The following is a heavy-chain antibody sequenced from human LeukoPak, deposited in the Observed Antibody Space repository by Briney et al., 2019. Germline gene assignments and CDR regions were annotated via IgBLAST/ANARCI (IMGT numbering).Heavy chain of an antibody. CDR3: AKGAVGGSYDY. CDR2: ISGSGGST. CDR1: GFTFSTNA. V-gene: IGHV3-23*01. D-gene: IGHD1-26*01. Sequence: GGSLRLSCAASGFTFSTNAMQWVRQAPGKGLEWVSAISGSGGSTYYADSVKGRFTISRDNSKNTLYLQMSSLRAEDTAVYYCAKGAVGGSYDYWGQGTLVTVSS. J-gene: IGHJ4*02.